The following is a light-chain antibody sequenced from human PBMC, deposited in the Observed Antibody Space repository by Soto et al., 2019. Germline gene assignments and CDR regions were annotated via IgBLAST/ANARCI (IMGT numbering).Light chain of an antibody. V-gene: IGLV1-44*01. J-gene: IGLJ2*01. CDR1: SSNIGSNT. CDR2: SNN. CDR3: AAWDDSLNGPL. Sequence: QSVLTQPPSASGTPGQRVTISCSGSSSNIGSNTVNWYQQLPGTAPKLLIYSNNQRPSGVPDLFSGSKSGTSASLAISGLQSEDEADYHCAAWDDSLNGPLFGGGTKVTVL.